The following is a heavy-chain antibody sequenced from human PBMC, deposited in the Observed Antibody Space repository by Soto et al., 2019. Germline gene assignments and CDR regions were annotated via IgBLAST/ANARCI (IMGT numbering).Heavy chain of an antibody. CDR2: IYPGDSDT. Sequence: PGESLKISCQGLGYSFSYHWIGWVRQTPGKGLEWIGIIYPGDSDTRYNPSFEGQVTVSADTSISTAYLQWSSLKASDTALYYCVRVLIRSWSTPPPDYWGQGTLVTVSS. D-gene: IGHD3-10*01. V-gene: IGHV5-51*01. CDR3: VRVLIRSWSTPPPDY. CDR1: GYSFSYHW. J-gene: IGHJ4*02.